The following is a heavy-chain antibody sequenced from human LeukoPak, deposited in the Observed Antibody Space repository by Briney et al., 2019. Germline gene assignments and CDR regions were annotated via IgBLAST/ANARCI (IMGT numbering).Heavy chain of an antibody. CDR3: ARDLRAYSSGCDY. CDR2: INPNSGGT. CDR1: GYTFTGYY. J-gene: IGHJ4*02. Sequence: ASVKVSCKASGYTFTGYYMHWVRQAPGQGLEWMGWINPNSGGTNYAQKFQGRVTMTRDTSISTAYMELGRLRSDDTAVYYCARDLRAYSSGCDYWGQGTLVTVSS. D-gene: IGHD6-19*01. V-gene: IGHV1-2*02.